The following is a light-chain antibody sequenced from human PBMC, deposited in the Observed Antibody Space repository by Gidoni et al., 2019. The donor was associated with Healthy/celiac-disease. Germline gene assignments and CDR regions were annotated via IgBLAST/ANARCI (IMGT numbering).Light chain of an antibody. CDR3: QQYGSSPPYT. V-gene: IGKV3-20*01. J-gene: IGKJ2*01. CDR1: QSVSSSY. Sequence: FPFTLSSSTLSLSPGERATLPCRASQSVSSSYLAWYQQKPGQAPRLLIYGASSRATGIPDRFSGSGSGTDFTLTISRLEPEDFAVYYCQQYGSSPPYTFGQGTKLEIK. CDR2: GAS.